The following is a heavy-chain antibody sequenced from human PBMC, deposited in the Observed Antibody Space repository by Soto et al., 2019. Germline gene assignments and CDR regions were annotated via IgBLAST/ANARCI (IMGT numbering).Heavy chain of an antibody. D-gene: IGHD2-2*01. J-gene: IGHJ3*02. CDR1: GFTFSSYE. V-gene: IGHV3-48*03. CDR2: ISSSGSTI. CDR3: AREIGYCSSTSCDDAFDI. Sequence: GGSLRLSCAASGFTFSSYEMNWVRQAPGKGLEWVSYISSSGSTIYYADSVKGRFTISRDNAKISLYLQMNSLRAEDTAVYYCAREIGYCSSTSCDDAFDIWGQGTMVTVSS.